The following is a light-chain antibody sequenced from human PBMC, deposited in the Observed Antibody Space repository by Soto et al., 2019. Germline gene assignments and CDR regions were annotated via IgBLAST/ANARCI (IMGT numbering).Light chain of an antibody. J-gene: IGKJ4*01. CDR2: VSS. Sequence: DIQMTQSPSSLSASVGDRVIITCRASQTISAYLNWYQHRPGEAPKLLIDVSSRLQSGVPSRFSGSGSGTDFSLTINSLQSEDFAVYYCQPYNNWPLNFGGGTKVDSK. CDR3: QPYNNWPLN. V-gene: IGKV1-39*01. CDR1: QTISAY.